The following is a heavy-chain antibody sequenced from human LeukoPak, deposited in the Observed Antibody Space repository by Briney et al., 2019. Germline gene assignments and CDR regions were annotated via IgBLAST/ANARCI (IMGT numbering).Heavy chain of an antibody. V-gene: IGHV1-18*01. Sequence: ASVKVSRKASGGTFSSYAISWVRQAPGQGLEWMGWISAYNGNTNYAQKLQGRVTMTTDTSTSTAYMELRSLRSDDTAVYYCAREKARYFEFWGQGTLVTVSS. CDR2: ISAYNGNT. J-gene: IGHJ4*02. CDR1: GGTFSSYA. D-gene: IGHD3-9*01. CDR3: AREKARYFEF.